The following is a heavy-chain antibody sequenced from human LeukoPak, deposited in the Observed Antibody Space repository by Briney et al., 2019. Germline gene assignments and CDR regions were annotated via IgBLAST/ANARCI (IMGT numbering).Heavy chain of an antibody. D-gene: IGHD2-8*01. CDR1: GLTFSSYA. V-gene: IGHV3-23*01. Sequence: PGGSLRLSCAASGLTFSSYAMSWVRQAPGKGLEWVSVISGSGGSTSYADSVKGRFTISRDNSKNTLYLRMNSLRAEDTAVYYCAKDHCSNGVCSGLDPWGQGTLVTVSS. J-gene: IGHJ5*02. CDR3: AKDHCSNGVCSGLDP. CDR2: ISGSGGST.